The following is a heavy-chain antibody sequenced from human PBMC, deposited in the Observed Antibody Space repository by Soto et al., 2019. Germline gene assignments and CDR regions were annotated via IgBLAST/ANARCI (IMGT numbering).Heavy chain of an antibody. J-gene: IGHJ6*02. CDR1: GFTVSSNY. Sequence: GGSLRLSCAASGFTVSSNYMSWVRQAPGKGLEWVSVIYSGGSTYYADSVKGRFTISRDNSKNTLYLQMNSLRAEDTAVYYCARQYQVVPADTYYYYYGMDVWGQGTTVTVSS. V-gene: IGHV3-53*01. D-gene: IGHD2-2*01. CDR3: ARQYQVVPADTYYYYYGMDV. CDR2: IYSGGST.